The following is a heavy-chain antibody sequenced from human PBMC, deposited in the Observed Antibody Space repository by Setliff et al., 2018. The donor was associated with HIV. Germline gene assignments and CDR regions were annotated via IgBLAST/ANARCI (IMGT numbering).Heavy chain of an antibody. CDR3: ARQGDGNSAKRGTFDI. Sequence: SETLSLTCTVSGGSISSSSYYWGWIRQPPGKGLEWIGSIYYSGTTYYNPSLKSRITISVDTSKNQFSLKVNSVTAADTAVYYCARQGDGNSAKRGTFDIWGQGTMVTVSS. V-gene: IGHV4-39*07. CDR2: IYYSGTT. D-gene: IGHD1-1*01. J-gene: IGHJ3*02. CDR1: GGSISSSSYY.